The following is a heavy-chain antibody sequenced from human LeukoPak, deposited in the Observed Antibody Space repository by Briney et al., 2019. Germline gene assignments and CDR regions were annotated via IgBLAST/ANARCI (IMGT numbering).Heavy chain of an antibody. Sequence: GGSLRLSCAASGFTFSSYAMTWVRQAPGKGLEWVSTISATGTSTYYADSVKGRLTISRDNSKNTLYLQMNSLRAEDTAVYYCARDVGSGNYYRGYFDYWGQGTLVTVSS. V-gene: IGHV3-23*01. CDR3: ARDVGSGNYYRGYFDY. CDR2: ISATGTST. J-gene: IGHJ4*02. D-gene: IGHD1-26*01. CDR1: GFTFSSYA.